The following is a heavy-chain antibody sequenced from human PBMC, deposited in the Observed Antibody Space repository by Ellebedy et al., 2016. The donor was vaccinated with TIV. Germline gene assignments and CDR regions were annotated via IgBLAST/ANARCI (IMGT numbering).Heavy chain of an antibody. V-gene: IGHV5-51*01. J-gene: IGHJ3*02. CDR3: ARHKSGSFRSAFDI. D-gene: IGHD1-26*01. CDR1: GYTFISFW. Sequence: GESLKISCKGSGYTFISFWIGWVRQMPGEGLEWMGIINPGDSDIRYSPSFQGQVTISGDKSISTAYLQWSSLKASDTAIYYCARHKSGSFRSAFDIWGQGTMVTVSS. CDR2: INPGDSDI.